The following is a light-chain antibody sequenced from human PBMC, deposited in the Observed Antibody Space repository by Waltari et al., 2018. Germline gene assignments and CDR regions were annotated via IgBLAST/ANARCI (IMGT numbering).Light chain of an antibody. V-gene: IGKV3-15*01. CDR1: ESASLF. CDR2: GAS. CDR3: QQYNDWPPLT. J-gene: IGKJ4*02. Sequence: RASESASLFLPWYHQTPGQAPRLQIYGASTRATGSPAGLSGRGSGTEFTLTISSLPSEDFEVYYCQQYNDWPPLTCGGGTTVEIK.